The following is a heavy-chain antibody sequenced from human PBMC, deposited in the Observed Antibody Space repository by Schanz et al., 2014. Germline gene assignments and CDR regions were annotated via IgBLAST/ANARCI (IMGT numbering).Heavy chain of an antibody. CDR3: VRDSFFAFDY. CDR2: IWYDGSNK. Sequence: VQLLESGGGLVQPGGSLRLSCLASGFAFSSYGMNWLRQAPGKGLEWVAVIWYDGSNKYYADSVKGRFTVSRDNAENALYLQMNSLRAEDTAVYYCVRDSFFAFDYWGQGTLVTVSS. D-gene: IGHD3-3*01. J-gene: IGHJ4*02. V-gene: IGHV3-33*08. CDR1: GFAFSSYG.